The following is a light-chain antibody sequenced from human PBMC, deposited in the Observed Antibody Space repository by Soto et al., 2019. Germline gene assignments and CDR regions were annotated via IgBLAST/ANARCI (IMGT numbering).Light chain of an antibody. CDR1: QSVSSSY. V-gene: IGKV3-20*01. J-gene: IGKJ1*01. Sequence: EIVLTQSPGTLSLSPGERATLSCRASQSVSSSYLAWYQQKFGQAPRLLIYGASSRATGIPDRFSGSGSGTDFTLTISRLEPVFFAAYYCEQYGSSSWTFGQGTKV. CDR2: GAS. CDR3: EQYGSSSWT.